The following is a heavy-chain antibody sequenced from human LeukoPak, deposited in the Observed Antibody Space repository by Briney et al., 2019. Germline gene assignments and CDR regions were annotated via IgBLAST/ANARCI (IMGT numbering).Heavy chain of an antibody. Sequence: GGSLRLSCAASGFTFSSYAMHWVRQAPGKGLEWVAVISYDGSNKYCADSVKGRFTISRDNSKNTLYLQMNSLRAEDTAVYYCATTGTNYYDSSGIDAFDIWGQGTMVTVSS. CDR3: ATTGTNYYDSSGIDAFDI. J-gene: IGHJ3*02. V-gene: IGHV3-30-3*01. CDR1: GFTFSSYA. D-gene: IGHD3-22*01. CDR2: ISYDGSNK.